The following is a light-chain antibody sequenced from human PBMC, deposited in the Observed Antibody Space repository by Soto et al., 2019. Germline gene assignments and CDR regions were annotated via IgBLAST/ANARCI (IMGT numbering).Light chain of an antibody. J-gene: IGLJ2*01. V-gene: IGLV2-14*01. CDR2: EVR. CDR1: SRDIGAYNL. Sequence: QSVLTQPASVSGSPGQSITISCSGTSRDIGAYNLVSWYQQPPGKAPKLMIYEVRNRPSGISYRFSGSKSGTTASLTISSLLAEDEADYYCSAYASRSTLVFGGGTKVTVL. CDR3: SAYASRSTLV.